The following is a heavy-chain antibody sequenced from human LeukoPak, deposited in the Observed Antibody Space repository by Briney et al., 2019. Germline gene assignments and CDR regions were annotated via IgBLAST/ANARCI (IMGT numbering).Heavy chain of an antibody. CDR1: GFTFSNYD. V-gene: IGHV3-30*03. Sequence: QSGGSLRLSCAASGFTFSNYDIHWVRQTPGQGLEWVAIATAHGGNKYYADSVKGRFAVSRDNSKNTLFLQMNSLRPEDTAVYYCARSGITTSIVSSPDFDYWGQGTLVTVSS. J-gene: IGHJ4*02. CDR2: ATAHGGNK. CDR3: ARSGITTSIVSSPDFDY. D-gene: IGHD1-26*01.